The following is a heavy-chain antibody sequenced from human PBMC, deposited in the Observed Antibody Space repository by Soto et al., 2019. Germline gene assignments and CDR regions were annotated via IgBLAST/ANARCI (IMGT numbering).Heavy chain of an antibody. J-gene: IGHJ6*02. CDR3: ARDRVVVPAAMPSGDGMDV. D-gene: IGHD2-2*01. CDR2: IGTAGDT. V-gene: IGHV3-13*01. CDR1: GFTFSSYD. Sequence: GESLKISCAASGFTFSSYDMHWVRQATGKGLEWVSAIGTAGDTYYPGSVKGRFTISRENAKNSLYLQMNSLRAEDTAVYYCARDRVVVPAAMPSGDGMDVWGQGTTVTVSS.